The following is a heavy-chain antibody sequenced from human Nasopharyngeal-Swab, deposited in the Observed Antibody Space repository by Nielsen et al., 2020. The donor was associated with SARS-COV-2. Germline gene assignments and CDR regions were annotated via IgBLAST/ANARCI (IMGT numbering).Heavy chain of an antibody. CDR2: IWYDGSNK. J-gene: IGHJ5*02. CDR3: ARDYTLYYYDSSGPFDP. V-gene: IGHV3-33*01. Sequence: GESLKISCAASGFTFSSYGMHWVRQAPGKGLEWVAVIWYDGSNKYYADSVKGRFTISRDNSKNTLYLQMSSLRAEDTAVYYCARDYTLYYYDSSGPFDPWGQGTLVTVSS. D-gene: IGHD3-22*01. CDR1: GFTFSSYG.